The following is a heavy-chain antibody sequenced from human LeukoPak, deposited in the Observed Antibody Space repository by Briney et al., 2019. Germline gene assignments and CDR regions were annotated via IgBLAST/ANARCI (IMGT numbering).Heavy chain of an antibody. Sequence: GGSLRLSCAASGFTFSSYAMSWVRQVSGKGLEWVSVISGSGGSTYYADSVKGRFTISRDNAKNSLYLQMNSLRAEDTAVYYCAELGITMIGGVWGKGTTVTISS. CDR1: GFTFSSYA. J-gene: IGHJ6*04. V-gene: IGHV3-23*01. CDR3: AELGITMIGGV. CDR2: ISGSGGST. D-gene: IGHD3-10*02.